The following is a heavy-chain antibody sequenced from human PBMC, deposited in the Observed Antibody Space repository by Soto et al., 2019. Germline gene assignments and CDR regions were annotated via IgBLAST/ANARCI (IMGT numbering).Heavy chain of an antibody. V-gene: IGHV1-8*01. Sequence: QVQLVQSGAEVKKPGASVKVSCKASGYTFTSYDINWVRQATGQGLEWMGWMNPNSGNTGYAQKFQGRVTMTRNTSLRTAYMELSSRRSEDTAVYYCARPSGRDFYYGMDVWGQGTTVTVSS. J-gene: IGHJ6*02. CDR1: GYTFTSYD. CDR2: MNPNSGNT. D-gene: IGHD3-3*01. CDR3: ARPSGRDFYYGMDV.